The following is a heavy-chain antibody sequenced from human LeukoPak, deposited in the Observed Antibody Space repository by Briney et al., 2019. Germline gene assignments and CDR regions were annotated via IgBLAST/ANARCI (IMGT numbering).Heavy chain of an antibody. Sequence: SETLSLTCAVYGGSFSGYYWSWIRQPPGKGLEWIGEINHSGSTNYNPSLKSRVTISVETSRNQFSLKLSSVTAADTAVYYCARRYYWGSGAFDIWGQGTMVTVSS. V-gene: IGHV4-34*01. D-gene: IGHD1-20*01. CDR2: INHSGST. J-gene: IGHJ3*02. CDR1: GGSFSGYY. CDR3: ARRYYWGSGAFDI.